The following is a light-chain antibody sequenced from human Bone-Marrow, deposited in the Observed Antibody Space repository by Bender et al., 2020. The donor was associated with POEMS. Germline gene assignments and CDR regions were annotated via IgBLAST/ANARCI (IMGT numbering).Light chain of an antibody. CDR3: QVWDSSSDHWV. CDR2: TNN. Sequence: QSVLTQPPSVSGTPGQRVTISCSGSGSNIGGYPVNWYQQLPGTAPRLLIYTNNERPSGVSNRFSGSKSGNTATLTISSVEAGDEADYYCQVWDSSSDHWVFGGGTKLTVL. J-gene: IGLJ3*02. V-gene: IGLV1-44*01. CDR1: GSNIGGYP.